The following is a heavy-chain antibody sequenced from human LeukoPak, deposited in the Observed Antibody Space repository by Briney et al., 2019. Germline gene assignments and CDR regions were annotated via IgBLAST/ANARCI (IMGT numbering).Heavy chain of an antibody. D-gene: IGHD3-22*01. J-gene: IGHJ4*02. Sequence: PGRSLRLSCAASGFTFSSYGMHWVRQAPGKGLEWVAVIWYDGSDKYYADSVKGRFTISRDNSKNTLYMEMNSLRAEDTAVYYCARGLSSGSWDYWGQGTLVTVSS. V-gene: IGHV3-33*01. CDR3: ARGLSSGSWDY. CDR1: GFTFSSYG. CDR2: IWYDGSDK.